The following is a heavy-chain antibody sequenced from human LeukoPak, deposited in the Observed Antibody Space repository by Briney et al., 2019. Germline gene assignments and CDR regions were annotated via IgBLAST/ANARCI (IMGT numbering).Heavy chain of an antibody. CDR2: INPNSGGT. J-gene: IGHJ4*02. Sequence: ASVKVSCKASGYTFTGYYMHWVRQAPGQGLEWMGRINPNSGGTNYAQKFQGRVTMTRDTSISTAYMGLSRLRSDDTAVYYCARDLVTMVRGRGIHYFDYWGQGTLVTVSS. D-gene: IGHD3-10*01. V-gene: IGHV1-2*06. CDR3: ARDLVTMVRGRGIHYFDY. CDR1: GYTFTGYY.